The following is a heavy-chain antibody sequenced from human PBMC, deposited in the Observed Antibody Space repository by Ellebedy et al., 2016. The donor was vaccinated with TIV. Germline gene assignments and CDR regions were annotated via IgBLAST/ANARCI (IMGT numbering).Heavy chain of an antibody. CDR1: GFTFSSYS. J-gene: IGHJ6*02. CDR2: ISSSSSYI. D-gene: IGHD2-2*01. V-gene: IGHV3-21*01. CDR3: ARLSGVPAAYYYYGRDV. Sequence: GGSLRLXCAASGFTFSSYSMNWVRQAPGKGLEWVSSISSSSSYIYYADSVKGRFTISRDNAKNSLYLQMNSLRAEDTAVYYCARLSGVPAAYYYYGRDVWGQGTTVTVSS.